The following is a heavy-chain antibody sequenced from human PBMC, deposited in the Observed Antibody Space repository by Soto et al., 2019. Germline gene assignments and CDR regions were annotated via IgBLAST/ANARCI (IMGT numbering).Heavy chain of an antibody. CDR1: GGSFSDYY. CDR2: INPSEGT. V-gene: IGHV4-34*01. D-gene: IGHD5-18*01. CDR3: ARDGYNYGSFDY. Sequence: QVQPQQWGAGPLKPSETLSLTCGVYGGSFSDYYWSWILQPPGKGLEWIGEINPSEGTNYNPSLKSRATISVDASKSHFSLKLSSVSAADTAVYYCARDGYNYGSFDYWGRGTLVTVSS. J-gene: IGHJ4*02.